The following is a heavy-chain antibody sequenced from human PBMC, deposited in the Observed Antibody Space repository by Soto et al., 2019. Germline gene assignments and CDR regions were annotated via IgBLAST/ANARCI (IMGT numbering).Heavy chain of an antibody. CDR3: ARLGGYCSSTKCYGGGDY. CDR2: IYPGDSDT. Sequence: GESLKISCKGSGYIFTSYWIGWVRQMPGKGLEWMGIIYPGDSDTRYSPSFQGQVTISADKSISTAYLQWSSLKASDTAMYYCARLGGYCSSTKCYGGGDYWGQGTQVTVSS. V-gene: IGHV5-51*01. CDR1: GYIFTSYW. D-gene: IGHD2-2*01. J-gene: IGHJ4*02.